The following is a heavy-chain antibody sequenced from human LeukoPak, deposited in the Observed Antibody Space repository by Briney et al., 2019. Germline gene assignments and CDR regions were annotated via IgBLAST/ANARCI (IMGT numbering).Heavy chain of an antibody. V-gene: IGHV4-39*01. CDR1: GDSIRTNNYF. D-gene: IGHD1-26*01. CDR2: ISYNEIT. Sequence: SATLSLTCSVSGDSIRTNNYFWGWIRHPPGMGLEWIGVISYNEITYYNPSLKSRASVSVDTSKNQFSLNLNSVTAADTAIYYCARRPGHTWDMGNWFDPWGQGTLVTVSS. CDR3: ARRPGHTWDMGNWFDP. J-gene: IGHJ5*02.